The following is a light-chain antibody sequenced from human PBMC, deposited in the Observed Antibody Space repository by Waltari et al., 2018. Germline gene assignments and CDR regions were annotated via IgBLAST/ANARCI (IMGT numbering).Light chain of an antibody. CDR2: GAS. J-gene: IGKJ1*01. Sequence: EIVITQSPATLSVSPGARATLSCRARQSISSDLAWYRQNPGQAPRLLIYGASTRAPGIPDRFSGSGSGTEFTLTISSLQSEDFAVYYCQQYYRWWTFGLGTKVERK. V-gene: IGKV3-15*01. CDR1: QSISSD. CDR3: QQYYRWWT.